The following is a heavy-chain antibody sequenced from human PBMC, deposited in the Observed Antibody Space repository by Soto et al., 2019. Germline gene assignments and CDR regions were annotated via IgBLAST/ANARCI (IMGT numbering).Heavy chain of an antibody. CDR2: IYYSGST. D-gene: IGHD3-22*01. Sequence: SETLSLTCTVSGGSVSSGSYYWSWIRQPPGKGLEWIGYIYYSGSTNYNPSLKSRVTISVDTSKNQFSLKLSSVTAADTAVYYCARDGYYDSSGYYSPGRFDPWGQGTLVTVSS. CDR1: GGSVSSGSYY. J-gene: IGHJ5*02. V-gene: IGHV4-61*01. CDR3: ARDGYYDSSGYYSPGRFDP.